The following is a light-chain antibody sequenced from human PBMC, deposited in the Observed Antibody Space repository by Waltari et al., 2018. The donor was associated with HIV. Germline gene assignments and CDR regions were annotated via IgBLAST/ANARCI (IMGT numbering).Light chain of an antibody. CDR2: DIN. CDR1: STDSRFYQY. V-gene: IGLV2-14*03. CDR3: ASNRFDYTLI. Sequence: QSALTQPASVSGFPGQSINISCTGISTDSRFYQYVSWYQQHPGSVPRLIISDINSRPSGVSDHFSGSKSGNSASLTISGLQSGDEAHYYCASNRFDYTLIFGGGTRLTVL. J-gene: IGLJ2*01.